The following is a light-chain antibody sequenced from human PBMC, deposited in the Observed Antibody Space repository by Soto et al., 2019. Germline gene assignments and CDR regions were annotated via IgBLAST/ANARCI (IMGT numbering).Light chain of an antibody. Sequence: EIVLTQSPGTLSLSPGERATLSCRASQSVDTYPVAWYQQKPGQPPRLLIYGASTRATGIPDRFSGSGSGTDFTLTISRLEPEDFAVYYGQQYGTEYIFGQGTKLEIK. CDR3: QQYGTEYI. V-gene: IGKV3-20*01. J-gene: IGKJ2*01. CDR1: QSVDTYP. CDR2: GAS.